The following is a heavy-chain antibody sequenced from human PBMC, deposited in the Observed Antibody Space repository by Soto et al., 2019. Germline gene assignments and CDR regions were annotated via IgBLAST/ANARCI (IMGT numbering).Heavy chain of an antibody. V-gene: IGHV3-74*01. CDR3: ARVAIGSYYFEY. CDR2: INPDGSTT. CDR1: GFTFISYW. Sequence: EVQLVESGGGLVQPGGSLRLSCAASGFTFISYWRHWVRQAPGKGLVWVSRINPDGSTTSYADSVKGRFTISRDSAKDTLYLQMNSLRAEDTAVYYCARVAIGSYYFEYWGQGTLVTVSS. D-gene: IGHD3-10*01. J-gene: IGHJ4*02.